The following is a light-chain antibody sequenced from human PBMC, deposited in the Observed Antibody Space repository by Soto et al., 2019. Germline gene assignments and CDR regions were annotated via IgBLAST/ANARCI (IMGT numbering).Light chain of an antibody. CDR3: QQYNNWPRGT. CDR1: QSVSSN. V-gene: IGKV3-15*01. Sequence: EIVMTQSPATLSVSPGERATHSCRASQSVSSNLAWYQQKPGQAPRLLIYGASTRATGIPARFSGSGSGTEFTLTISSLQSEDFAVYYCQQYNNWPRGTLGQGTKVDIK. J-gene: IGKJ1*01. CDR2: GAS.